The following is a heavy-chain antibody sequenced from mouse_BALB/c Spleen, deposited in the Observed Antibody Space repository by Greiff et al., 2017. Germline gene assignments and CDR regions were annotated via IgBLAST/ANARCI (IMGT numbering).Heavy chain of an antibody. V-gene: IGHV5-4*02. CDR1: GFTFSDYY. CDR2: ISDGGSYT. D-gene: IGHD4-1*01. Sequence: EVKLVESGGGLVKPGGSLKLSCAASGFTFSDYYMYWVRQTPEKRLEWVATISDGGSYTYYPDSVKGRFTISRDNAKNNLYLQMSSLKSEDTAMYYCARDRSTGDYYAMDDWGQGTSVTVSS. CDR3: ARDRSTGDYYAMDD. J-gene: IGHJ4*01.